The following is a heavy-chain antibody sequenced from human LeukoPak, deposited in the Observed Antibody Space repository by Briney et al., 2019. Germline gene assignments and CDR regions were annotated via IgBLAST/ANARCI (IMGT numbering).Heavy chain of an antibody. J-gene: IGHJ4*02. CDR3: AKGLSTSGYYTSLDS. D-gene: IGHD3-22*01. CDR1: GFAFSSYG. V-gene: IGHV3-30*18. Sequence: GGSLRLSCAASGFAFSSYGMHWVRQAPGKGLEWMAVISYDGSNKYSADSVRGRFTISRDNSKSTLSLQLNSLRAEDTAVYYCAKGLSTSGYYTSLDSWGQGTLVTVSS. CDR2: ISYDGSNK.